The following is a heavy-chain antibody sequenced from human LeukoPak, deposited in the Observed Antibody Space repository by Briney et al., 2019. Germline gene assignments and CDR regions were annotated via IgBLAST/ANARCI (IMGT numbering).Heavy chain of an antibody. Sequence: TGGSLRLSCAASEFTFSSSWMHWVCQAPEKGLEWVSYISSSGSTIYYADSVKGRFTISRDNAKNSLYLQMNSLRAEDTAVYYCAELGITMIGGVWGKGTTVTISS. V-gene: IGHV3-48*04. CDR1: EFTFSSSW. J-gene: IGHJ6*04. CDR3: AELGITMIGGV. D-gene: IGHD3-10*02. CDR2: ISSSGSTI.